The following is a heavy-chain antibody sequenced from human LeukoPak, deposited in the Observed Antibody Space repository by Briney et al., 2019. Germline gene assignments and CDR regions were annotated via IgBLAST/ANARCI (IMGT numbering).Heavy chain of an antibody. CDR2: IWYDGSNE. CDR1: GFTFSSYG. D-gene: IGHD5/OR15-5a*01. CDR3: ARSVYPYGYYFDY. V-gene: IGHV3-33*01. Sequence: GRSLRLSCAASGFTFSSYGMHWVRQAPGRGPEWLALIWYDGSNEYYADTVEGRFTISRDNSKNTVYLQMNNLRAEDTAVYYCARSVYPYGYYFDYWGQGTLVTVSS. J-gene: IGHJ4*02.